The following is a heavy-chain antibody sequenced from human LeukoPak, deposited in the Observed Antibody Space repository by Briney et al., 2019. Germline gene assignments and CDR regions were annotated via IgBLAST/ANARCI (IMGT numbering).Heavy chain of an antibody. CDR2: LNSDGSST. Sequence: PGGSLRLSCAASGFTFSNYWMHWVRQAPGKGLVWVSRLNSDGSSTNYADSVKGRFTISRDNSKNTLYLQVNSLRAEDTAVYYCAKDQRLMVRGLFDYWGQGTLVTVSS. J-gene: IGHJ4*02. V-gene: IGHV3-74*01. CDR3: AKDQRLMVRGLFDY. CDR1: GFTFSNYW. D-gene: IGHD3-10*01.